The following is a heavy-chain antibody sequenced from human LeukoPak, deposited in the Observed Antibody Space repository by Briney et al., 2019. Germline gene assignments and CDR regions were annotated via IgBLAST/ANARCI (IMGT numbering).Heavy chain of an antibody. CDR2: IRYDGSNK. CDR1: GFTFSSYG. D-gene: IGHD4-11*01. Sequence: PGGSLRLSCAASGFTFSSYGMHWVRQAPGKGLEWVAFIRYDGSNKYYADSVKGRFTISRDSSKNTLYLQMNSLRAEDTAVYYCAKASYSNYYFDYRGQGTLVTVSS. V-gene: IGHV3-30*02. J-gene: IGHJ4*02. CDR3: AKASYSNYYFDY.